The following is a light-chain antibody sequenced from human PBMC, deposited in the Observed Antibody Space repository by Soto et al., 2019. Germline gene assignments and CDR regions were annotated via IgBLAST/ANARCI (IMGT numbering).Light chain of an antibody. CDR2: DVS. V-gene: IGLV2-14*01. CDR1: SSDVGAYNY. CDR3: SSYIAGSTFNVV. J-gene: IGLJ2*01. Sequence: QSVLTQPASVSGSPGQSITISCTGTSSDVGAYNYVSWYQQHPGKAPQLMIYDVSNRPSGVSNRFSGSKSGNTASLTISWLQPEDEADYYCSSYIAGSTFNVVFGGGSKVTVL.